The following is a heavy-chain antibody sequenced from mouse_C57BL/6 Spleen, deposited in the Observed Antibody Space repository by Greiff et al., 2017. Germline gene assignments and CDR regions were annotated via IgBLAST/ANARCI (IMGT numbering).Heavy chain of an antibody. CDR2: INYDGSST. Sequence: EVKVVESEGGLVQPGSSMKLSCTASGFTFSDYYMAWVRQVPEKGLEWVANINYDGSSTYYLDSLKSRFIISRDNAKNILYLQMSSLKSEDTATYYCARGGTMDYWGQGTSVTVSS. D-gene: IGHD2-14*01. CDR1: GFTFSDYY. J-gene: IGHJ4*01. CDR3: ARGGTMDY. V-gene: IGHV5-16*01.